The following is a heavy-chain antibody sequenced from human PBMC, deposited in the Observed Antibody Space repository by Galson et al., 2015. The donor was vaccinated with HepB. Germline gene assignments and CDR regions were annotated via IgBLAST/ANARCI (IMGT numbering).Heavy chain of an antibody. D-gene: IGHD2-15*01. CDR3: ARDKDDAMDV. J-gene: IGHJ6*02. CDR1: GFTFSSNN. V-gene: IGHV3-33*08. Sequence: SLRLSCAASGFTFSSNNMHWVRQALGKGLEWVAVICRDGSNRYYADSVKGRFTISRDNSKNTLFLQMSSLRVEDTAVCYCARDKDDAMDVWGQGTTVTVSS. CDR2: ICRDGSNR.